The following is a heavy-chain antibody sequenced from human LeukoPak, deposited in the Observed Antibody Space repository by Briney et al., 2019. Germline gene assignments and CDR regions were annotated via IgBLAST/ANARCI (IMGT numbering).Heavy chain of an antibody. CDR1: GFTFSSYS. Sequence: PGGSLRLSCAASGFTFSSYSMNWVRQAPGKGLEWVSSISSSSSYIYYADSVKGRFTISRDNAKNSLYLQMNSLRAEDTAVYYCARDGMSLDSSGYYIDYWGQGTLVTVSS. J-gene: IGHJ4*02. V-gene: IGHV3-21*01. D-gene: IGHD3-22*01. CDR3: ARDGMSLDSSGYYIDY. CDR2: ISSSSSYI.